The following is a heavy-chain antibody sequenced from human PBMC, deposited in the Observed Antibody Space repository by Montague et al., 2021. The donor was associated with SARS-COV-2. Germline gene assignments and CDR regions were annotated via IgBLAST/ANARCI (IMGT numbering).Heavy chain of an antibody. CDR2: IYYSGST. D-gene: IGHD6-19*01. Sequence: SETLSLTCTVSGGSVSSGSYYWSWIRQPPGKGLEWIGYIYYSGSTNYNPSLKSRVTISVDTSKNQFSLKLSSVTAADTAVYYCASSGLYPGWFDPWGQGTLVTVSS. J-gene: IGHJ5*02. CDR3: ASSGLYPGWFDP. CDR1: GGSVSSGSYY. V-gene: IGHV4-61*01.